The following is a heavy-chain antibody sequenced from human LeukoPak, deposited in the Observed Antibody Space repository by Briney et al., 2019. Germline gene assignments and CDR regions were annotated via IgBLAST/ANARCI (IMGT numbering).Heavy chain of an antibody. CDR3: ARESGYSTAWYPDY. V-gene: IGHV3-30*04. D-gene: IGHD6-19*01. CDR1: GFTFSTYA. J-gene: IGHJ4*02. CDR2: ISFDGSNK. Sequence: GGSLRLSCAASGFTFSTYAMHWVRQAPGKGLEWVAVISFDGSNKYYTDSVKGRFTISRDNSKNTLYLEMNSLRVEDTAVYYCARESGYSTAWYPDYWGQGTLVTVSS.